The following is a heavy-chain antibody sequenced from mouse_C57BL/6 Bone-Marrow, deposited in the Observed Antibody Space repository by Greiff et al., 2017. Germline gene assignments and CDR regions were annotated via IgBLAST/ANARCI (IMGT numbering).Heavy chain of an antibody. D-gene: IGHD1-1*01. CDR3: ARDPITSPY. Sequence: EVQLVESGGGLVKPGGSLKLSCAASGFTFSSYAMSWVRQTPEKRLEWVATISAGGSYTYYPDNVKGRFTISRDNAKNNLYLQMSHLKSEDTAMYYCARDPITSPYWGQGTTLTVSS. V-gene: IGHV5-4*01. CDR2: ISAGGSYT. J-gene: IGHJ2*01. CDR1: GFTFSSYA.